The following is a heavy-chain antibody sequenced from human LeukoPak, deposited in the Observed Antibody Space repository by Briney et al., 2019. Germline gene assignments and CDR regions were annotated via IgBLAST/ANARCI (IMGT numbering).Heavy chain of an antibody. CDR1: GFTFSNHG. J-gene: IGHJ4*02. D-gene: IGHD3-10*01. V-gene: IGHV3-33*01. CDR3: ARDRSYSYLDY. CDR2: IWYDGSNK. Sequence: GGSLRLSCAASGFTFSNHGMHWVRQAPGKGLEWVAVIWYDGSNKYYAGSVKGRFTISRDNSKNTLFLQMNSLRSEDTAVYYCARDRSYSYLDYWGQGTLVTVSS.